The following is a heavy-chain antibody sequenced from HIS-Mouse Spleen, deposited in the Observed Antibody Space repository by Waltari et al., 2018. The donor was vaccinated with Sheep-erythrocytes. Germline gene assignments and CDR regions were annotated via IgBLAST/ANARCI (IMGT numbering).Heavy chain of an antibody. V-gene: IGHV4-39*07. Sequence: QLQLQESGPGLVKPSETLSLTCTVSGGSISSSSYYWGWIRQPPGKGLEWIGSIYYSGSTSYNPSLKSRVTISVDTSKNQFSLKLSSVTAADTAVYYCARDRLVAAAGFDYWGQGTLVTVSS. J-gene: IGHJ4*02. CDR3: ARDRLVAAAGFDY. CDR2: IYYSGST. CDR1: GGSISSSSYY. D-gene: IGHD6-13*01.